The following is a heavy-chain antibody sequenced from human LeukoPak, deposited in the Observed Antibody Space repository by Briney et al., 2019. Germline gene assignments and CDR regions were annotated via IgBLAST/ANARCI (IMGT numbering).Heavy chain of an antibody. Sequence: GGSLRLSCAASGFPFTTYTMAWVRQAPGGGLEWVSCISGDGGGTYYADSVKGRFAISRDNSKSTLYLQMNSLRAEDTAVYYCAKDKTLGYRKLDYWGQGTLVTVSS. J-gene: IGHJ4*02. CDR2: ISGDGGGT. CDR1: GFPFTTYT. CDR3: AKDKTLGYRKLDY. D-gene: IGHD6-13*01. V-gene: IGHV3-23*01.